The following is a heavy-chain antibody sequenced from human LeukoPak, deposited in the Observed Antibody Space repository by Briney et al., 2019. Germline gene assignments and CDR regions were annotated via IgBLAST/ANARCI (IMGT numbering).Heavy chain of an antibody. CDR2: IKEDGSEK. CDR1: GFSFSSYW. Sequence: PTGGSLRLSCIASGFSFSSYWMSWVRQAPGGGLEWVGNIKEDGSEKYYVDSVKGRFTISRDNAKISLYLQMNSLRAEDTAVYYCASQFWWAAVAGTTLDYWGQGTLVTVSS. CDR3: ASQFWWAAVAGTTLDY. J-gene: IGHJ4*02. V-gene: IGHV3-7*05. D-gene: IGHD6-19*01.